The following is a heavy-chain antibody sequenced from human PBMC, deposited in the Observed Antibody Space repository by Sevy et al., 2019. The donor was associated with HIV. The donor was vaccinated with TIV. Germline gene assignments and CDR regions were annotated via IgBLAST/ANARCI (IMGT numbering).Heavy chain of an antibody. J-gene: IGHJ6*02. CDR3: ARGVELRSQYYYYGMDV. V-gene: IGHV1-8*01. Sequence: ASVKVSCKASGYTFTSYDINWVRQATGQGLEWMGWMNPNSGNTGHAQKFQGRVTMTRNTSISTAYMELSSLRSEDTAVYYCARGVELRSQYYYYGMDVWGQGTTVTVSS. CDR2: MNPNSGNT. D-gene: IGHD1-26*01. CDR1: GYTFTSYD.